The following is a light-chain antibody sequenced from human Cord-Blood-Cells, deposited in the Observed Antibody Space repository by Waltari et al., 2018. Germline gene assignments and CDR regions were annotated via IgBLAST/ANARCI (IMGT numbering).Light chain of an antibody. CDR3: MQALQTPT. Sequence: VMPQSPLSLLVTPGEPASISCRSSQSLLHSNGYNYLDWYLQKPGQSPQLLIYLGSNRASGVPDRFSGSGSGTDFTLKISRVEAEDVGVYYCMQALQTPTFGQGTKLEIK. V-gene: IGKV2-28*01. J-gene: IGKJ2*01. CDR1: QSLLHSNGYNY. CDR2: LGS.